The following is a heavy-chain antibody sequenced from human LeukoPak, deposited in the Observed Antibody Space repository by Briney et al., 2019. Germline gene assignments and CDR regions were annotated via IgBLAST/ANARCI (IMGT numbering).Heavy chain of an antibody. V-gene: IGHV3-23*01. J-gene: IGHJ3*02. Sequence: GGSLRLSCAASGFTFSNYAVNWVRQAPGKGLEWVSTITGSGGSTFYADSVKGRFTISRDNSKNTLYLQMNSLRAEDTAVYYCAKDLVRWYHRAFDIWGQGTMVTVSS. D-gene: IGHD2-15*01. CDR1: GFTFSNYA. CDR3: AKDLVRWYHRAFDI. CDR2: ITGSGGST.